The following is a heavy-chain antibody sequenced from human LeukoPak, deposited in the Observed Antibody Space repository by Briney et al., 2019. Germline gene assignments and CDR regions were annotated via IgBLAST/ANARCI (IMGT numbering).Heavy chain of an antibody. J-gene: IGHJ4*02. Sequence: ASVKVSCKASGGTFSSYAISWVRQAPGQGLEWMGWINPNSGGTNYAQKFQGRVTMTGDTSISTAYMELSRLRSDDTAVYYCARDLRDRGVYWGQGTLVTVSS. D-gene: IGHD3-10*01. V-gene: IGHV1-2*02. CDR2: INPNSGGT. CDR1: GGTFSSYA. CDR3: ARDLRDRGVY.